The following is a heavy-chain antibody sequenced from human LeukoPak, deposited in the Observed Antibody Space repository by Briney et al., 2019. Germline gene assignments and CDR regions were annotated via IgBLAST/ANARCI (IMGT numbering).Heavy chain of an antibody. CDR1: GFTFSSYS. CDR3: ARDVSAAGIDY. D-gene: IGHD3-10*01. CDR2: ISSSGSTI. Sequence: GGSLRLSCAASGFTFSSYSMNWVRQAPGKGLEWVSYISSSGSTIYYADSVKGRFTISRDNAKNSLYLQMDSLRAEDTAVYYCARDVSAAGIDYWGQGTLVTVSS. V-gene: IGHV3-48*04. J-gene: IGHJ4*02.